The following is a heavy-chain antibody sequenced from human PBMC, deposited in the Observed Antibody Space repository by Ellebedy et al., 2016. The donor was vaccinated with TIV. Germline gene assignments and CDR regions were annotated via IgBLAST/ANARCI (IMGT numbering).Heavy chain of an antibody. Sequence: SETLSLTXTVSGYSISSGYYWGWIRQPPGKGLEWIGSIYHSGSTNYNPSLKSRVTISVDTSKNQFSLKLSSVTAADTAVYYCAREIYDPYYYGMDVWGQGTTVTVSS. CDR2: IYHSGST. D-gene: IGHD3-16*01. V-gene: IGHV4-38-2*02. CDR3: AREIYDPYYYGMDV. CDR1: GYSISSGYY. J-gene: IGHJ6*02.